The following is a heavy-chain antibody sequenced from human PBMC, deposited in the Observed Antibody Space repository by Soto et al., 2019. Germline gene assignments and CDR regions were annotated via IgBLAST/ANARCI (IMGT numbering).Heavy chain of an antibody. CDR2: IKSKTDGGTT. Sequence: EVQLVESGGGLVKPGGSLRLSCAASGFTFSNAWMNSVRQAPGKGLEWVGRIKSKTDGGTTDYAAHVKGRFTISRDDSKNTLYLQMNSLKTEDTAVYYCTTERGKDYYYGMDVWGQGTTVTVSS. CDR3: TTERGKDYYYGMDV. CDR1: GFTFSNAW. J-gene: IGHJ6*02. D-gene: IGHD3-10*01. V-gene: IGHV3-15*07.